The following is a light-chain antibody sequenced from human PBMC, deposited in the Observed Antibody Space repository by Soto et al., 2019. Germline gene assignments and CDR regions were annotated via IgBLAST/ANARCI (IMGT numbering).Light chain of an antibody. J-gene: IGLJ1*01. CDR3: AAWDDILNGYV. CDR1: SSDVGGYNY. Sequence: QSALTQPASVSGSPGQSITISCTGTSSDVGGYNYVSWYQQHPGKAPKLMIYDVSDRPSGVSNRFSGSKSGNTASLTISGLQAEDEADYYCAAWDDILNGYVFGGGTKLTVL. V-gene: IGLV2-14*01. CDR2: DVS.